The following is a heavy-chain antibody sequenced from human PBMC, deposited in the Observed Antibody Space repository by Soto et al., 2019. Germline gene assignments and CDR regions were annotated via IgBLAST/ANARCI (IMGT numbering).Heavy chain of an antibody. CDR3: ARDGDRCTSTRCSPWPDTHFDL. CDR1: GYTFTNYG. CDR2: ISPYNGNT. J-gene: IGHJ2*01. Sequence: QVQLVQSGDEVKKPGASVKVSCKASGYTFTNYGISWVRQAPGQGLEWMGWISPYNGNTKYPQKLQGRVTMTTDTSTRTYYMELRSLRSDATAVYFCARDGDRCTSTRCSPWPDTHFDLWGRGTLVTVSS. D-gene: IGHD2-2*01. V-gene: IGHV1-18*01.